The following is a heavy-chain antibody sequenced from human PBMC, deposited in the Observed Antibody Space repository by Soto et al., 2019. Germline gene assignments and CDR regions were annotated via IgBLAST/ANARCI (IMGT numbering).Heavy chain of an antibody. V-gene: IGHV4-4*02. CDR1: SGSISSSNW. Sequence: QVQLQESGPGLVKPSGTLSLTCAVSSGSISSSNWWSWVRQPPGKGLEWIGEIYHSGSTNYNPSLNSRVTISVDKSKNQFSLKLSSVTAADTAVYYCARGGTIWRDFYFDYWGQGTLVTVSS. D-gene: IGHD3-3*01. J-gene: IGHJ4*02. CDR2: IYHSGST. CDR3: ARGGTIWRDFYFDY.